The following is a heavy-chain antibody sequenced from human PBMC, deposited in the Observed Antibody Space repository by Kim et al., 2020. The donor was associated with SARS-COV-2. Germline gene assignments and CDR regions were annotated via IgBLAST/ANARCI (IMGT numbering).Heavy chain of an antibody. Sequence: ADSVKGRFTISRDNAKNSLYLQMNSLRAEDTAVYYCARDSDFWSGYYLDYWGQGTLVTVSS. J-gene: IGHJ4*02. V-gene: IGHV3-48*03. CDR3: ARDSDFWSGYYLDY. D-gene: IGHD3-3*01.